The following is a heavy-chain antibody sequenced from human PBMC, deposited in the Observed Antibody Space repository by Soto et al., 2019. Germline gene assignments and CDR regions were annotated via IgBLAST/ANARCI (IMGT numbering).Heavy chain of an antibody. CDR1: GYTFTSYD. CDR3: ARGQINWNDVDY. V-gene: IGHV1-8*01. Sequence: ASVKVSCKASGYTFTSYDINWVRQATGQGLEWKGWMNPNSGNTGYAQKFQGRVTMTRNTSISTAYMELRSLRSEDTAVYYCARGQINWNDVDYWGQGTLVTVAS. CDR2: MNPNSGNT. D-gene: IGHD1-1*01. J-gene: IGHJ4*02.